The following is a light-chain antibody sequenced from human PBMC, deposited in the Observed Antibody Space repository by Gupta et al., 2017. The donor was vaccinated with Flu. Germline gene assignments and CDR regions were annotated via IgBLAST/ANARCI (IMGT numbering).Light chain of an antibody. Sequence: GNRVTITCQASQDIRNSLNWYQQKPGTAPRLLIYDGSNLQTGVPSRFSGSGSGTDFSFTISGLQPEYIATYYCQQCHSVPLTFGGGTKVEIK. J-gene: IGKJ4*01. CDR3: QQCHSVPLT. CDR1: QDIRNS. CDR2: DGS. V-gene: IGKV1-33*01.